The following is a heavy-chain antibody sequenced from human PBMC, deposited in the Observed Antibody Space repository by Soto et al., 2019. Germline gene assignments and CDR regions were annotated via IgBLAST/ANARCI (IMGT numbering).Heavy chain of an antibody. D-gene: IGHD1-1*01. Sequence: GGSLRLSCAASGFTFSSYGMHWVRQAPGKGLEWVAVISYDGSNKYYADSVKGRFTISRDNSKNTLYLQMNSLRAEDTAVYYCAKCRGARGTLQNGATDWGQGTLVTVSS. CDR1: GFTFSSYG. CDR3: AKCRGARGTLQNGATD. CDR2: ISYDGSNK. V-gene: IGHV3-30*18. J-gene: IGHJ4*02.